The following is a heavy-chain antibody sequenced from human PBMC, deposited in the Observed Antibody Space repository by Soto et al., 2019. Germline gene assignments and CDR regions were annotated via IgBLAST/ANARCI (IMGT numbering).Heavy chain of an antibody. CDR3: ARGGVYCSGGSCPDNWFDP. CDR2: ISAYNGNT. Sequence: QVQLVQSGAEVKKPGASVKVSCKASGYTFTNYGISWVRQAPGQGLEWMGWISAYNGNTKYAQKFQGRVTMTTDTSTTTAYMELRSLRSEDTAVYYCARGGVYCSGGSCPDNWFDPWGQGTLVTVSS. V-gene: IGHV1-18*01. J-gene: IGHJ5*02. CDR1: GYTFTNYG. D-gene: IGHD2-15*01.